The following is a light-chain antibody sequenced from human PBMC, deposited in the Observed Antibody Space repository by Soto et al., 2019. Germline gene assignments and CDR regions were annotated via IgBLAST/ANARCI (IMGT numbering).Light chain of an antibody. CDR3: SSYAGSNNLV. J-gene: IGLJ2*01. Sequence: QSALTQPPSASGSPGQSVTISCTGTSSDVGGYNYVSWYQQHPGTAPHLMIYEVSKRPSGVPDRFSGSKSGNTAALTVSGLQAEDEADYYCSSYAGSNNLVFGGGTKLTVL. V-gene: IGLV2-8*01. CDR1: SSDVGGYNY. CDR2: EVS.